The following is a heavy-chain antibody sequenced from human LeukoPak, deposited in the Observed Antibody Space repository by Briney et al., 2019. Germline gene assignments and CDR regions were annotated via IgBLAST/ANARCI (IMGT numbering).Heavy chain of an antibody. D-gene: IGHD3-10*01. CDR1: GYTFTSYA. Sequence: ASVKVSCKASGYTFTSYAMHWVRQAPGQRLEWMGWINAGNGNTKYTQKFQGRVTITRDTSASTAYMELSSLRSEDTAVYYCARVVNPLQSARGLDAFDIWGQGTMVTVSS. CDR3: ARVVNPLQSARGLDAFDI. V-gene: IGHV1-3*01. CDR2: INAGNGNT. J-gene: IGHJ3*02.